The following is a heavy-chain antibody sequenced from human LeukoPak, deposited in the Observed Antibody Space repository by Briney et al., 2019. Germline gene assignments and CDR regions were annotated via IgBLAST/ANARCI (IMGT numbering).Heavy chain of an antibody. CDR3: AREGYYYGSGSYYTQMYGMDV. V-gene: IGHV1-2*06. CDR2: VNSNSGGP. D-gene: IGHD3-10*01. CDR1: GYTFTGYY. J-gene: IGHJ6*02. Sequence: ASVKVSCKASGYTFTGYYIHWVRRAPGQGLEWMGRVNSNSGGPDYAQKFQGRVTITADESTSTAYMELSSLRSEDTAVYYCAREGYYYGSGSYYTQMYGMDVWGQGTTVTVSS.